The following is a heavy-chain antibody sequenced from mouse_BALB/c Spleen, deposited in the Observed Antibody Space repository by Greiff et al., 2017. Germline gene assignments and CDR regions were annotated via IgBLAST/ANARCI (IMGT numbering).Heavy chain of an antibody. CDR1: GFTFSSFG. V-gene: IGHV5-17*02. J-gene: IGHJ4*01. CDR3: ARSAYYPDY. CDR2: ISSGSSTI. D-gene: IGHD2-10*01. Sequence: EVQLVESGGGLVQPGGSRKLSCAASGFTFSSFGMHWVRQAPEKGLEWVAYISSGSSTIYYADTVKGRFTISRDNPKNTLFLQMTSLRSEDTAMYYCARSAYYPDYWGQGTSVTVSS.